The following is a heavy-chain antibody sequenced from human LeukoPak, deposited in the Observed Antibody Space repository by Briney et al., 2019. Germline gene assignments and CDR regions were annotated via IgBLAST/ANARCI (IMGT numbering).Heavy chain of an antibody. CDR3: ARDDGGRYSAGWYDAFDI. CDR2: INRDGSEK. Sequence: PRGSLRLSCAASAFTLNGYWMTWVRQAPGKGLEWVANINRDGSEKHYVDSVKGRFTISRDNARNSLFLQMDSLRAEDTALYFCARDDGGRYSAGWYDAFDIWGPGTMVTVSS. V-gene: IGHV3-7*01. D-gene: IGHD6-13*01. CDR1: AFTLNGYW. J-gene: IGHJ3*02.